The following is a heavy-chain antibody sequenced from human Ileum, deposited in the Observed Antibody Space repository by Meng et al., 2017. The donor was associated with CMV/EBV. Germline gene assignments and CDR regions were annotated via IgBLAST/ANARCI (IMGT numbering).Heavy chain of an antibody. CDR3: ARRRDYFDS. Sequence: GESLKISCAASRFTFSDYFMSWIRQAPGKGLEWLSYISNSGSSIYYADSVKGRFTISRDNAKNSLYLQMNSLRADDTAVYYCARRRDYFDSWGKGTLVTVAS. CDR2: ISNSGSSI. J-gene: IGHJ4*02. V-gene: IGHV3-11*04. CDR1: RFTFSDYF.